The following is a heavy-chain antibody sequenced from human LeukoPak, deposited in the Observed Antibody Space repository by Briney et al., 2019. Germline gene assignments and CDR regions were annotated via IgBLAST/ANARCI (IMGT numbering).Heavy chain of an antibody. V-gene: IGHV3-23*01. CDR1: GFTFINYG. Sequence: GGALRLSRAGSGFTFINYGMNWVRPAPGKGVEWVSGSSDRGSTTYYADSVKSQFTSYRHNPNNSLSLQVNSLRAEDTSVYYCAKTNGYYSDWGQGTLVTVSS. CDR2: SSDRGSTT. J-gene: IGHJ4*02. CDR3: AKTNGYYSD. D-gene: IGHD3-22*01.